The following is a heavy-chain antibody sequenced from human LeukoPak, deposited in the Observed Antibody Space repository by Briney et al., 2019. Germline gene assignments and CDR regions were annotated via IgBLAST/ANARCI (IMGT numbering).Heavy chain of an antibody. D-gene: IGHD6-13*01. CDR3: ARGGYSSSWTTFDP. Sequence: GASVKVSCKASGYTFIGYHMHWVRQATGQGLEWMGRINPNSGVTNYAQKFQGGVTMTRDTSISTAYMELSRLRSDDTAVYYCARGGYSSSWTTFDPWGQGTLVTVSS. CDR1: GYTFIGYH. J-gene: IGHJ5*02. V-gene: IGHV1-2*06. CDR2: INPNSGVT.